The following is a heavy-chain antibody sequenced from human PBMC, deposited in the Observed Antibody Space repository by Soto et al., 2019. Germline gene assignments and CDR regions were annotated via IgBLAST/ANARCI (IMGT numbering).Heavy chain of an antibody. J-gene: IGHJ6*02. CDR2: IYYSGST. CDR3: AREDYDILTGTFYGMDV. CDR1: GGSISSGGYY. V-gene: IGHV4-31*03. D-gene: IGHD3-9*01. Sequence: SETLSLTCTVSGGSISSGGYYWSWTRQHPGKGLEWIGYIYYSGSTYYNPSLKSRVTISLDTSKNQFSLKLSSVTAADTAVYYCAREDYDILTGTFYGMDVWGQGTTVTVSS.